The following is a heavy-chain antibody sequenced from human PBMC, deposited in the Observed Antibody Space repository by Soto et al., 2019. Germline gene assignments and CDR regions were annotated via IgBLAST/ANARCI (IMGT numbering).Heavy chain of an antibody. CDR3: AKSVEPIAARLRLDY. V-gene: IGHV3-23*01. CDR2: ISGSGGST. CDR1: GLTFSSYA. J-gene: IGHJ4*02. D-gene: IGHD6-6*01. Sequence: ASLRLSCAASGLTFSSYAMSCVRQAPGKGLEWVSAISGSGGSTYYADSVKGRFTISRDNSKNTLYLQMNSLRAEDTAVYYCAKSVEPIAARLRLDYWGQGTLVTVSS.